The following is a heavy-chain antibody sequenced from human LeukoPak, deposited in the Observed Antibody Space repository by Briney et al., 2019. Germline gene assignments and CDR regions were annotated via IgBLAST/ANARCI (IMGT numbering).Heavy chain of an antibody. V-gene: IGHV4-34*01. D-gene: IGHD6-13*01. J-gene: IGHJ5*02. CDR1: GGSFSGYY. Sequence: SETLSLTCAVYGGSFSGYYWGWIRQPPGKGLEWIGETNHSGSTNYNPSLKSRVTIAVDTSKNQFSLKLSSVTAADTAVYYCASQAGIAAAGNWFDPWGQGTLVTVSS. CDR2: TNHSGST. CDR3: ASQAGIAAAGNWFDP.